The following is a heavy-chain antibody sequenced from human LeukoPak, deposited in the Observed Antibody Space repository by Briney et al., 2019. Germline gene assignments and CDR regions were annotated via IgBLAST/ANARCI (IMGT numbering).Heavy chain of an antibody. CDR3: VRHPSWPDYGGTFDY. CDR1: GGSISSGGYS. D-gene: IGHD4-17*01. CDR2: IYHSGST. Sequence: KPSQTLSLTCAVSGGSISSGGYSWSWIRQPPGKGLEWIGYIYHSGSTYYNPSLKSRVTISVDRSKNQFSLNLSSVTAADTAVYYCVRHPSWPDYGGTFDYWGQGTPVIVSS. J-gene: IGHJ4*02. V-gene: IGHV4-30-2*01.